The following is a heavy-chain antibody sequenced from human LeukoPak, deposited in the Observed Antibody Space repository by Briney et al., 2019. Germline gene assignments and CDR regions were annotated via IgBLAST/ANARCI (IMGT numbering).Heavy chain of an antibody. J-gene: IGHJ4*02. CDR2: ISSSISTI. Sequence: GGSLRLSCGASGFTFSAYNMVWVRQTPGRGLEWLSFISSSISTIYYADSAKGRFTISRDNARNSLYLQMNSLRDEDTAVYHCARVGSSSSYHFDYWGQGTLVTVSS. CDR3: ARVGSSSSYHFDY. CDR1: GFTFSAYN. D-gene: IGHD6-13*01. V-gene: IGHV3-48*02.